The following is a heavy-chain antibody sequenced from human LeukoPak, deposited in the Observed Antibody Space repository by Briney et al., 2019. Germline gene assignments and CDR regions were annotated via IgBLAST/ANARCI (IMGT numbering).Heavy chain of an antibody. D-gene: IGHD4-17*01. CDR1: GFTFSSYS. V-gene: IGHV3-21*01. CDR3: AREPDYGDYPGPFDY. J-gene: IGHJ4*02. CDR2: ISSSSSYI. Sequence: PGGSLRLSCAASGFTFSSYSMNWVRQAPGKGLEWVSSISSSSSYIYYAGSVKGRFTISRDNAKDSLYLQMNSLRAEDTAVYYCAREPDYGDYPGPFDYWGQGTLVTVSS.